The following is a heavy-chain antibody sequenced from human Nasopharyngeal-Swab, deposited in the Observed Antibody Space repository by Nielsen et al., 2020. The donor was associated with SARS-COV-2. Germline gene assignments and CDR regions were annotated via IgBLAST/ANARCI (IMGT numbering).Heavy chain of an antibody. D-gene: IGHD6-6*01. J-gene: IGHJ6*02. V-gene: IGHV4-59*01. Sequence: WIRQRPGKGLEWIGYIYYSGSTNYNPSLKSRVTISVDTSKNQFSLKLSSVTAADTAVYYCARGYSSSYFSYYYGLDVWGQGTTVTVSS. CDR2: IYYSGST. CDR3: ARGYSSSYFSYYYGLDV.